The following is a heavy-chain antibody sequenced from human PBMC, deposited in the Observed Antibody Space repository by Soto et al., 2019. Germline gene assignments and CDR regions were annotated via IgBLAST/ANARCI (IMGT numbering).Heavy chain of an antibody. D-gene: IGHD3-10*01. Sequence: QVQLQQWGAGLLKPAETLALPCSVYVGSFSGYYWCCIRQPQGKGLWWIGEINHSGRTNYNPSLKSRVTRSVDPSQNQFSLKLSAVPAGDTVVYYCARAQGWYYYAWPYAFQHWGQGTLVTVSS. CDR3: ARAQGWYYYAWPYAFQH. CDR1: VGSFSGYY. CDR2: INHSGRT. V-gene: IGHV4-34*01. J-gene: IGHJ1*01.